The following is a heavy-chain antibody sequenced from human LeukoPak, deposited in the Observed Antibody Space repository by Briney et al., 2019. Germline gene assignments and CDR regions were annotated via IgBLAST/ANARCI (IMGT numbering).Heavy chain of an antibody. D-gene: IGHD3-22*01. CDR1: GGSISSYY. Sequence: SETLSLTCTVSGGSISSYYWSWIRQPAGKGLEWIGRIYTSGSTNYNPSLKSRVTMSVDTSKNQFSLKLSSVTAADTAVYYCARDAQSYDSSGYFNWFDPWGQGTLVTVSS. CDR2: IYTSGST. CDR3: ARDAQSYDSSGYFNWFDP. V-gene: IGHV4-4*07. J-gene: IGHJ5*02.